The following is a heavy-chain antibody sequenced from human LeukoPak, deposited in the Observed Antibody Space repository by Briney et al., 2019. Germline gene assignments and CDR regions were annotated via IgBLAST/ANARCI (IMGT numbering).Heavy chain of an antibody. CDR3: VRDREWKSLDD. CDR1: GFTFRSSW. CDR2: IKQVGSEK. D-gene: IGHD1-1*01. Sequence: GGSLRLSCAVSGFTFRSSWMSWVRQAPGRGLEWVSNIKQVGSEKYYVDSVEGRFTISRDNAKNSLYLQMNSLRADDTAVYYCVRDREWKSLDDWGQGTLVTVSS. J-gene: IGHJ4*02. V-gene: IGHV3-7*01.